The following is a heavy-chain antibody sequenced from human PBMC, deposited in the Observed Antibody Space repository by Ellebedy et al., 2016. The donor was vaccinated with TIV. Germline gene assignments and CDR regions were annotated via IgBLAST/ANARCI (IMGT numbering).Heavy chain of an antibody. Sequence: GGSLRLSXAASGFAFNDYAMHWVRQAPGKGLEWVSGISWNSYNIEYADSVKGRFTISRDNSKNTLYLQMNSLRAEDTAVYYCAFNGGYDSKDIYYYYMDVWGNGTTVTVSS. V-gene: IGHV3-9*01. CDR2: ISWNSYNI. D-gene: IGHD5-12*01. CDR3: AFNGGYDSKDIYYYYMDV. CDR1: GFAFNDYA. J-gene: IGHJ6*03.